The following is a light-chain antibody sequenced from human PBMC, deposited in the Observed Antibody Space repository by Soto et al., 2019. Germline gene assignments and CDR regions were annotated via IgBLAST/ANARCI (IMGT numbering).Light chain of an antibody. CDR1: SSDVGAYNY. CDR2: EVN. V-gene: IGLV2-14*01. J-gene: IGLJ1*01. CDR3: SSYSTISTSLYV. Sequence: QSVLTQPASVSGSPGQSITISCTGTSSDVGAYNYVSWYQRHPGEAPRLMIYEVNYRPSGVSNRFSGSKSVNTASLTISGLQAEDEGDYYCSSYSTISTSLYVFGTGTKVTVL.